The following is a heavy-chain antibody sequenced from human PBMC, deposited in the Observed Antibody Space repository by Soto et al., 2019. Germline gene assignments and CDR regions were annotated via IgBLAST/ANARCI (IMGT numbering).Heavy chain of an antibody. V-gene: IGHV4-39*01. CDR1: GGSISSSSYY. CDR3: ARLRYGYADYYYYYMDV. J-gene: IGHJ6*03. CDR2: IYYSGST. Sequence: SETLSLTCTVSGGSISSSSYYWGWIRQPPGKGLEWIGSIYYSGSTYYNPSLKSRVTISVDTSKNQFSLKLSAMTAADTAVYYCARLRYGYADYYYYYMDVWGKGTTVTVSS. D-gene: IGHD5-18*01.